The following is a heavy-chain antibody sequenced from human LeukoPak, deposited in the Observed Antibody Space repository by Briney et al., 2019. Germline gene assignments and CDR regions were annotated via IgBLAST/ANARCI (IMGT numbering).Heavy chain of an antibody. Sequence: PGGSLRLSCAASGFTFSSSDMHWVRQATEKGLEWVSGIDTGGDTDSPGSVKGRFTISRENAKNSLCLQMNSLRAGDTAVYYCARDRVPYCSGVSCSVDVWGQGTTVTVSS. J-gene: IGHJ6*02. CDR1: GFTFSSSD. D-gene: IGHD2-15*01. CDR3: ARDRVPYCSGVSCSVDV. CDR2: IDTGGDT. V-gene: IGHV3-13*04.